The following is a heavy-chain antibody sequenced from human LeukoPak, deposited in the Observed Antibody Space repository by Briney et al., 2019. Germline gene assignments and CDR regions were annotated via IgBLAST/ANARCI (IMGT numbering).Heavy chain of an antibody. V-gene: IGHV3-30*03. J-gene: IGHJ4*02. CDR2: ISSDGSNK. D-gene: IGHD4-23*01. CDR1: GFTFSTYG. Sequence: PGRSPRLSCAASGFTFSTYGMHWVPHAPRKGLERVAVISSDGSNKYYADSVKTRFTISRDNSENTLYLQMNSLRAEDTAVYYCVRPIDYGDNYYFDCWGQGTLVTVS. CDR3: VRPIDYGDNYYFDC.